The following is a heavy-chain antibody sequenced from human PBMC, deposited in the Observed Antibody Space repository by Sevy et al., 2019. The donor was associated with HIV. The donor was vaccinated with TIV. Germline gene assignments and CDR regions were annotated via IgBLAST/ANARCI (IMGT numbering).Heavy chain of an antibody. Sequence: GGSLRLSCAASGFSFNNYDMNWVRQAPGKGLEWISYISTSSSHIYYVDSVKGRFTISRDNANNSLSVQMNSLRAEDTVVYYCAREGGYTDQGMDVWGQGTMVTVSS. CDR1: GFSFNNYD. CDR3: AREGGYTDQGMDV. CDR2: ISTSSSHI. D-gene: IGHD5-12*01. J-gene: IGHJ6*02. V-gene: IGHV3-48*01.